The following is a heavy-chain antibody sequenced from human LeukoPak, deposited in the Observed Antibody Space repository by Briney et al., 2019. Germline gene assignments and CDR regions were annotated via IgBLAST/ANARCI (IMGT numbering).Heavy chain of an antibody. Sequence: GESLKISCKGSGYSFTSYWIGWVRQMPAKGLEWMGIIYPGDSDIRYNPSFQGQVTISADKSINTAYLQWSSLKASDTAMYYCARDYDFWSGYYPSWGQGTLVTVSS. CDR3: ARDYDFWSGYYPS. D-gene: IGHD3-3*01. V-gene: IGHV5-51*01. CDR2: IYPGDSDI. CDR1: GYSFTSYW. J-gene: IGHJ4*02.